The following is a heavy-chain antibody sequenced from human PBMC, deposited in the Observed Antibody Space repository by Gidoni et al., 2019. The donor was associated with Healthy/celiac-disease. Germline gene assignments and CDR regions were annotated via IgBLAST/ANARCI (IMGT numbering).Heavy chain of an antibody. CDR3: ARRLLWFGESMGFDY. CDR2: INAGNGNT. J-gene: IGHJ4*02. V-gene: IGHV1-3*01. CDR1: GYTFTSYA. D-gene: IGHD3-10*01. Sequence: QVQLVQSGAEVKKPGASVKVSCQASGYTFTSYAMHWVRQAPGQRLEWMGWINAGNGNTKYSQKFQGRVTITRDTSASTAYMELSSLRSEDTAVYYCARRLLWFGESMGFDYWGQGTLVTVSS.